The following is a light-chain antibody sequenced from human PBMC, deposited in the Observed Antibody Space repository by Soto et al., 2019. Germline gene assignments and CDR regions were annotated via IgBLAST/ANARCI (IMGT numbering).Light chain of an antibody. Sequence: QSALTQPASVSGSPGQTITISCTGTSSDVGGYNYLSWYQQHPGKAPKVMIYEVSNRPSGVSNRFSGSKSGNTASLTISGLQAEDEADYFCSSYTTSGTLVFGGGTKLTV. J-gene: IGLJ3*02. CDR1: SSDVGGYNY. CDR2: EVS. V-gene: IGLV2-14*01. CDR3: SSYTTSGTLV.